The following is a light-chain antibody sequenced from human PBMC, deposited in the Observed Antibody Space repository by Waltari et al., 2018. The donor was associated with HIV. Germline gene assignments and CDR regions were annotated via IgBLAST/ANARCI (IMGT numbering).Light chain of an antibody. CDR3: ATWDDSLIGV. CDR2: MNN. Sequence: HSVLTQPPSASGTPGQTVIISCSGNTSNIANNDVTWYQHFPGSAPKLLIYMNNYRPSGVPDRFAGSRSGTSASLTISGLQIEDEAQYYCATWDDSLIGVFGAGTRLTVL. J-gene: IGLJ3*02. CDR1: TSNIANND. V-gene: IGLV1-44*01.